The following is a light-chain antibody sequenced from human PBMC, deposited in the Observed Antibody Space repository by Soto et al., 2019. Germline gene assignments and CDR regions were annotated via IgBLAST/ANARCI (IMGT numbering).Light chain of an antibody. J-gene: IGKJ1*01. CDR1: QGMSRK. CDR3: QQYGSSPPRT. CDR2: GVS. V-gene: IGKV3-20*01. Sequence: EIVLTQSPGTLSLSPGERVTISCRASQGMSRKLAWYQHKPGQAPRLLISGVSTRATDVPDRFSGSGSGADFTLTISRLDPEDFAVYYCQQYGSSPPRTFSQGTKVDIK.